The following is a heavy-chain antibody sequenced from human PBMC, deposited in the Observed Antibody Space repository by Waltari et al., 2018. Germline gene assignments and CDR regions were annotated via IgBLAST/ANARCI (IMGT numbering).Heavy chain of an antibody. V-gene: IGHV3-15*05. D-gene: IGHD2-15*01. CDR2: VKSYTDGGTT. CDR3: TTKLYS. CDR1: VFTFSHAY. Sequence: EVQLVESGGGLVEPGEYLRLSWAAYVFTFSHAYMTWVRQAPGKGLEWVGRVKSYTDGGTTEYAAPVKGRFIISRDDSKNTLYLQMNSLKTEDTAVYYCTTKLYSWGQGTLVTVSS. J-gene: IGHJ5*02.